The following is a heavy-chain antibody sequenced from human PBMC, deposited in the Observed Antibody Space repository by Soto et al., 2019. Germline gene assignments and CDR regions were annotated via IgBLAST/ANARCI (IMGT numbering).Heavy chain of an antibody. CDR2: VYSSGTS. D-gene: IGHD2-15*01. CDR3: ARYSPREKSYDSNPGWFDP. CDR1: GGSMNSYY. Sequence: QVQLQESGPGLVKPSETLSLTCTVSGGSMNSYYWSWIRQPPGKGLEWLGYVYSSGTSKYNVSLESRITMSLDTTRNQVTPSRKSVTAADTAVYVCARYSPREKSYDSNPGWFDPWGQGTLVAVSS. V-gene: IGHV4-59*01. J-gene: IGHJ5*02.